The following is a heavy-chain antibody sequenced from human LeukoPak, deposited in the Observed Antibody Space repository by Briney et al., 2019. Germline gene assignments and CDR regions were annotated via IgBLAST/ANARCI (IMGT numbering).Heavy chain of an antibody. J-gene: IGHJ4*02. CDR1: GFTFSSYA. CDR2: ISGSGGST. V-gene: IGHV3-23*01. CDR3: AKAKYQLLYRIRGFDY. Sequence: PGGSLRLSCAASGFTFSSYAMSWVRQAPGKGLEWVSAISGSGGSTYYADSVKGRFTISRDNSKNTLYLQMNSLRAEDTAVYYCAKAKYQLLYRIRGFDYWGQGTLVTVSS. D-gene: IGHD2-2*02.